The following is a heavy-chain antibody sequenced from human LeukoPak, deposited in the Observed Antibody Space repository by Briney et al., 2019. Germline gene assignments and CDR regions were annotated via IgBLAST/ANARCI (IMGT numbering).Heavy chain of an antibody. CDR2: ISAYNGNT. J-gene: IGHJ6*03. CDR3: ARDGGLYCSGGSCYSSYYYYYMDV. D-gene: IGHD2-15*01. CDR1: GYTFTSYG. V-gene: IGHV1-18*01. Sequence: ASVKVSCKASGYTFTSYGISWVRQAPGQGLEWMGWISAYNGNTNYAQKLQGRVTMTTDTSTSTAYMELRSLRSDDTAVYYCARDGGLYCSGGSCYSSYYYYYMDVGGKGTTVTVSS.